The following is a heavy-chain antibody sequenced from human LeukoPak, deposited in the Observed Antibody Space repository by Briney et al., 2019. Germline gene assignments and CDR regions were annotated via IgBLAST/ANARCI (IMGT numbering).Heavy chain of an antibody. Sequence: PSQTLSLTCTVSGGSISSGSYYWSWLRQPAGKGLEWIGRIYTSGSTNYNPSLESRVTISVDTSKNQFSLKLSSVTAADTAVYYCARDRRTIPGYGYYNMDVWGKGTTVTVSS. CDR2: IYTSGST. CDR3: ARDRRTIPGYGYYNMDV. J-gene: IGHJ6*03. D-gene: IGHD5-12*01. V-gene: IGHV4-61*02. CDR1: GGSISSGSYY.